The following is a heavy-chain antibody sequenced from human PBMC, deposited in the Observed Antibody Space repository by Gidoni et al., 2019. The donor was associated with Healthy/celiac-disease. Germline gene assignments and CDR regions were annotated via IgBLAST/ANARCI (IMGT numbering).Heavy chain of an antibody. CDR1: GGSISSGGYY. CDR3: AREKKVRGVRFSNWFDP. D-gene: IGHD3-10*01. CDR2: IYYSGST. V-gene: IGHV4-31*03. Sequence: QVQLQESGPGLVKPSQTLSLTCTVSGGSISSGGYYWSWIRQHPGKGLEWIGYIYYSGSTYYNPSLKSRVTISVDTSKNQFSLKLSSVTAADTAVYYCAREKKVRGVRFSNWFDPWGQGTLVTVSS. J-gene: IGHJ5*02.